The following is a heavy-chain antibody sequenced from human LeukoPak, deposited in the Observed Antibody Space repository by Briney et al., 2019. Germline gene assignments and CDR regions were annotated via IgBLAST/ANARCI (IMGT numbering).Heavy chain of an antibody. V-gene: IGHV1-69*04. CDR3: ARESSSLHYFDY. J-gene: IGHJ4*02. CDR1: GGTFSSYT. D-gene: IGHD6-13*01. Sequence: SVNVSCKASGGTFSSYTISWVRQAPGQGLEWMGRIIPILGIANYAQKFQGRVTITADKSTSTAYMELSSLRSEDTAVYYCARESSSLHYFDYWGQGTLVTVSS. CDR2: IIPILGIA.